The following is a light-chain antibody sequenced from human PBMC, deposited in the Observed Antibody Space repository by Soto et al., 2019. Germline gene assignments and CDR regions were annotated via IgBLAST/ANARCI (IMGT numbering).Light chain of an antibody. J-gene: IGLJ2*01. CDR2: DVN. CDR1: SSDVGGYNY. V-gene: IGLV2-11*01. Sequence: QSALTQPRSVSGSPGQSVTISCTGTSSDVGGYNYVSWYQQHPAKAPKLMIYDVNRRPSGVPDRFSGSKSGKTASLTISGLQAEDEADYYCSSFAGYNDFVVFGGGTKVTVL. CDR3: SSFAGYNDFVV.